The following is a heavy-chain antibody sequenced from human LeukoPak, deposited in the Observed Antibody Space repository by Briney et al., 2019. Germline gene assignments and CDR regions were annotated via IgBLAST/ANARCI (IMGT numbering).Heavy chain of an antibody. CDR3: ARYYDNSGYLGY. Sequence: ASVKVSCKASGYTFTGYYIHWVRQAPGQGLEWMGLINPNSGDANYAQKFQGRVTMTRDTSISTAYMELTRLRSDDTAVYYCARYYDNSGYLGYWGQGTLVTVSS. D-gene: IGHD3-22*01. J-gene: IGHJ4*02. CDR1: GYTFTGYY. V-gene: IGHV1-2*02. CDR2: INPNSGDA.